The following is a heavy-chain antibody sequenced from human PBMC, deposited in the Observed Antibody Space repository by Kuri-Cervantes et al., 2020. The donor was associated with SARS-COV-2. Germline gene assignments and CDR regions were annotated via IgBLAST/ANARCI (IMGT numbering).Heavy chain of an antibody. D-gene: IGHD2-2*01. CDR1: GFTFSSYG. Sequence: GGSLRLSCAASGFTFSSYGMHWVRQAPGKGLEWVSAISGSGGSTYYADSVKGRFTISRDNSKNTLYLQMNSLRAEDTAVYYCAKRFLDNIVVVPAASNAFDIWGQGTMVTVSS. CDR2: ISGSGGST. V-gene: IGHV3-NL1*01. CDR3: AKRFLDNIVVVPAASNAFDI. J-gene: IGHJ3*02.